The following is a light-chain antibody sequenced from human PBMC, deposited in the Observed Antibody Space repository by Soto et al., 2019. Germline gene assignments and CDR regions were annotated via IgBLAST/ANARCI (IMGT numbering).Light chain of an antibody. V-gene: IGKV3-20*01. Sequence: EIVLTQSPGTLSLSPGERATLSCRASQSVSSNYLAWYQQKPGQTPRLLIYGASNRATGIPDRFSGSGSGTDFTLTINRLAPEDFAVYYCQQYGSSPYTFGQGTKLEIK. CDR3: QQYGSSPYT. CDR2: GAS. J-gene: IGKJ2*01. CDR1: QSVSSNY.